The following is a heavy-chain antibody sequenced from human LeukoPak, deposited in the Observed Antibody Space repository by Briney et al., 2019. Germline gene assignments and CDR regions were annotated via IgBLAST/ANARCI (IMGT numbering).Heavy chain of an antibody. CDR2: INPNSGGT. V-gene: IGHV1-2*02. CDR1: GYTFTGYY. Sequence: GASVKVSCMASGYTFTGYYMHWVRQAAGQGLEWMGWINPNSGGTDYAQKFQGRVTMTRDTSISTAYMELSRLRSDATAVYYCATVRYYYYGMDVWGQGTTVTVSS. CDR3: ATVRYYYYGMDV. J-gene: IGHJ6*02.